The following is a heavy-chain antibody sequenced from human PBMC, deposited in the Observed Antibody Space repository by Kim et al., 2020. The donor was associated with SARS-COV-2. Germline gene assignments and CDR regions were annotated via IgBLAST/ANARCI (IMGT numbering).Heavy chain of an antibody. Sequence: NTKYSQKFQGRVTITRDTSASTAYMELSSLRSEDTAVYYCARGITMALGYWGQGTLVTVSS. D-gene: IGHD3-10*01. CDR2: NT. J-gene: IGHJ4*02. CDR3: ARGITMALGY. V-gene: IGHV1-3*01.